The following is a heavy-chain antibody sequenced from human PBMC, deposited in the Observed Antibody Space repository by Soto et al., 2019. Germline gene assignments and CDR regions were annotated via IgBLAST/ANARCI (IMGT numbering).Heavy chain of an antibody. Sequence: GASVKVSCKASGYTFTSYAMHWVRQAPGQRLEWMGWINASNGTTKYSQKFQGRVTITTDESTNTAYMELRSLRSDDTAVYYCARGGDGYNFGAVYWGQGTPVTVSS. J-gene: IGHJ4*02. V-gene: IGHV1-3*01. CDR1: GYTFTSYA. CDR2: INASNGTT. D-gene: IGHD2-21*01. CDR3: ARGGDGYNFGAVY.